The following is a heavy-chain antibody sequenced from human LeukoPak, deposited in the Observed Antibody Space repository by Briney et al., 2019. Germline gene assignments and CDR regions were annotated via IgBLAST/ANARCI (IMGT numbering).Heavy chain of an antibody. CDR2: IIPIFGTA. D-gene: IGHD3-22*01. V-gene: IGHV1-69*05. J-gene: IGHJ5*02. CDR1: GGTFISYA. CDR3: ARDISDRFRYASNWFDP. Sequence: GASVKVSCKASGGTFISYAISWVRQAPGQGLEWMGRIIPIFGTANYAQKFQGRVTITTDESTSTAYMELSSLRSEDTAVYYCARDISDRFRYASNWFDPWGQGTLVTVSS.